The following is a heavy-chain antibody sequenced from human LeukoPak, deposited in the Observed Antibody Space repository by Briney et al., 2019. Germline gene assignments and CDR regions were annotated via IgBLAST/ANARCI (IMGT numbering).Heavy chain of an antibody. CDR3: ARARNYYDSSDYYYEGDAFDI. CDR2: IYYSGST. CDR1: GGSISSYH. V-gene: IGHV4-59*01. Sequence: PSETLSLTCTVSGGSISSYHWSWIRQPPGKGLECIGCIYYSGSTHYNPSLKSRVTISVDTSKNQFSLKLSSVTAADTAVYFCARARNYYDSSDYYYEGDAFDIWGQGTMVTVSS. J-gene: IGHJ3*02. D-gene: IGHD3-22*01.